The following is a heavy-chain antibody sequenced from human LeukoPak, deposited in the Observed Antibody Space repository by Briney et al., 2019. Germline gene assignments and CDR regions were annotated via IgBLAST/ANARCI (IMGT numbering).Heavy chain of an antibody. D-gene: IGHD6-13*01. V-gene: IGHV3-21*01. CDR3: ARDQAGGSSWFTTVDY. CDR1: GFTFSSYS. CDR2: ISSSSSYI. Sequence: GGSLRLSCAASGFTFSSYSMNWVRQAPGKGLEWVSSISSSSSYIYYADSVKGRFTISRDNAKNSLYLQMNSLRAEDTAVYYCARDQAGGSSWFTTVDYWGQGTLVTVSS. J-gene: IGHJ4*02.